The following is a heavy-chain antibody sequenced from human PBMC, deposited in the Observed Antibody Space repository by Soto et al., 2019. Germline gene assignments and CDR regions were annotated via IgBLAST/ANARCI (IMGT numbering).Heavy chain of an antibody. CDR3: ARGICLTPNCYLSFDY. Sequence: QVQLQQWGAGLLKPSETLSLSWAVYGGSFSGYYWTWIRQPPVKGLERIGEINHGGSSNYNPSLKSRVSISVETSKTQCSLKLTSVTAADTAVYYCARGICLTPNCYLSFDYWGQGALVTVSS. V-gene: IGHV4-34*01. CDR1: GGSFSGYY. D-gene: IGHD2-21*01. J-gene: IGHJ4*02. CDR2: INHGGSS.